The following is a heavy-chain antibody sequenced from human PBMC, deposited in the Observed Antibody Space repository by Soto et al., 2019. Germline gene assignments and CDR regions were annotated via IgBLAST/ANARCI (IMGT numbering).Heavy chain of an antibody. CDR2: IYYSGST. Sequence: ETLSLTCTVSGGSISSYYWSWIRQPPGKGLEWIGYIYYSGSTDYNPSLKSRVTISVDTSKNQFSLKLSSVTAADTAVYYCARSLSGYDYLSYYYYMDVWGKGTTVTVSS. D-gene: IGHD5-12*01. CDR3: ARSLSGYDYLSYYYYMDV. CDR1: GGSISSYY. J-gene: IGHJ6*03. V-gene: IGHV4-59*01.